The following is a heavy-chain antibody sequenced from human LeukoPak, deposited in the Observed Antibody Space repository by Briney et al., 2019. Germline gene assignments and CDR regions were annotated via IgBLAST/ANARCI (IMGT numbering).Heavy chain of an antibody. D-gene: IGHD5-24*01. V-gene: IGHV4-34*01. J-gene: IGHJ4*02. CDR1: GGSFSGYY. Sequence: SETLSLTCAVYGGSFSGYYWSWIRQPPGKGLEWIGEINHSGSTYYNPSLKSRVTISVDTSKNQFSLKLSSVTAADTAVYYCARDSRDGYNPYFDYWAQGTLVTVSS. CDR3: ARDSRDGYNPYFDY. CDR2: INHSGST.